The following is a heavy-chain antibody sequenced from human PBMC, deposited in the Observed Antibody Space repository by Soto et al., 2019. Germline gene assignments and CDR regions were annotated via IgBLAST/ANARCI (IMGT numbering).Heavy chain of an antibody. CDR2: ISSTSRYT. V-gene: IGHV3-11*06. CDR3: ATKGDALNY. J-gene: IGHJ4*02. CDR1: GFTFSDYY. D-gene: IGHD2-21*02. Sequence: PGGSLRLSCAASGFTFSDYYMTWIRQAPGKGLEWVSYISSTSRYTNYADSVKGRFTISRDNAENSVFLQMNSLRAEDTAIYYCATKGDALNYWGQGTLVTVSS.